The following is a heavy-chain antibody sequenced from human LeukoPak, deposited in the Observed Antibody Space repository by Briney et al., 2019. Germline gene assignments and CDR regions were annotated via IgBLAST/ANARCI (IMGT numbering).Heavy chain of an antibody. Sequence: GRSLTLSCTASGFIFSNSCLHWVRQAPGKGLEWVAVIWSDGSSRYYADSVKGRFTISTENSKNTLYLQMNSLSVEDTAIYYCVLGVSGSGSFLLGSWGQGTLVTVSS. D-gene: IGHD3-10*01. J-gene: IGHJ4*02. CDR1: GFIFSNSC. CDR3: VLGVSGSGSFLLGS. V-gene: IGHV3-33*01. CDR2: IWSDGSSR.